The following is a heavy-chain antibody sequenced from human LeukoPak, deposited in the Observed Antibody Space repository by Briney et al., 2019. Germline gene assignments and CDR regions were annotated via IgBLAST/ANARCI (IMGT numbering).Heavy chain of an antibody. V-gene: IGHV3-53*01. CDR1: GFTVITND. J-gene: IGHJ4*02. Sequence: GGSLRLSCAASGFTVITNDMTWVRQAPGKGLEWVSVLYSDGNTKYADSVQGRFTISRDNSRNTLYLEMNSLSPDDTAVYYCARGVEPLAANTLAYRGQGTLVTVSS. D-gene: IGHD1-14*01. CDR2: LYSDGNT. CDR3: ARGVEPLAANTLAY.